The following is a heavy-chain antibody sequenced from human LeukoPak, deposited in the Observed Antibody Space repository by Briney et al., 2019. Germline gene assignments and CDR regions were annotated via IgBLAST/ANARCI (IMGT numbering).Heavy chain of an antibody. D-gene: IGHD6-6*01. V-gene: IGHV1-18*01. Sequence: ASVKVSCKASGYTFTSYSISWVRQAPGQGLEWMGWISAYNGNTNYAQKLQGRVTMTTDTSTSTAYMEVRSLRSDDTAVYYCARVYSSSSGSYYFDYWGQGTLVTVSS. CDR3: ARVYSSSSGSYYFDY. CDR1: GYTFTSYS. CDR2: ISAYNGNT. J-gene: IGHJ4*02.